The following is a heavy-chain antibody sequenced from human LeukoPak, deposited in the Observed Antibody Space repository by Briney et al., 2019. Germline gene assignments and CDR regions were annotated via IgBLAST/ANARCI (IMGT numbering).Heavy chain of an antibody. Sequence: GGSLRLSCAASGFTFSSYWMSWVRQAPGKGLEWVANIKQDGSEKYYVDSVKGRFTISRDNSKNTLYLQMYGLRAEDTAVYYCAKRMDYFDYWGQGTLVTVSS. V-gene: IGHV3-7*03. CDR1: GFTFSSYW. J-gene: IGHJ4*02. CDR2: IKQDGSEK. D-gene: IGHD2-15*01. CDR3: AKRMDYFDY.